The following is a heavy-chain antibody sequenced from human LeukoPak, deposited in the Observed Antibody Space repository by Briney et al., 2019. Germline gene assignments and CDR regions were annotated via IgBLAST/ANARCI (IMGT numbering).Heavy chain of an antibody. CDR1: GGSISSYY. J-gene: IGHJ4*02. CDR3: ASSLYSYGYFPDY. CDR2: IYYSGST. V-gene: IGHV4-59*08. Sequence: PSETLFLTCTVSGGSISSYYWSWIRQPPGKGLEWIGYIYYSGSTNYNPSLKSRVTISVDTSKNQFSLKLSSVTAADTAVYYCASSLYSYGYFPDYWGQGTLVTVSS. D-gene: IGHD5-18*01.